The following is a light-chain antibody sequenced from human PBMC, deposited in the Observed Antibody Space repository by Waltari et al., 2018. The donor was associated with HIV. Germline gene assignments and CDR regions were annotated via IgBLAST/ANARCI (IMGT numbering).Light chain of an antibody. CDR2: QDT. CDR3: QAWDSSTCV. J-gene: IGLJ2*01. V-gene: IGLV3-1*01. CDR1: KSGDKY. Sequence: SYDLTQPPSVSVSPGQPANITCSGDKSGDKYACWYQRKPGQSPVLVIYQDTKRPSGIPERFSGSNSGNTASLTISGTQAMDEADYYCQAWDSSTCVFGGGTKLTVL.